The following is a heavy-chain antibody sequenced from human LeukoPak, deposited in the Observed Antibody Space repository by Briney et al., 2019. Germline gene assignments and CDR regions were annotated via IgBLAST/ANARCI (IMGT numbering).Heavy chain of an antibody. Sequence: ASVKVSLTASGYTFTTYYAHWVRQAPGQGLEWMGIINPSGGSTTYAQKFQGRVTMTRDTSTSTVYMELSSLRSEDTAVYYCARGNPTNYRDYSYYFDYWGQRTLVTVSS. CDR2: INPSGGST. CDR1: GYTFTTYY. D-gene: IGHD4-17*01. CDR3: ARGNPTNYRDYSYYFDY. J-gene: IGHJ4*02. V-gene: IGHV1-46*01.